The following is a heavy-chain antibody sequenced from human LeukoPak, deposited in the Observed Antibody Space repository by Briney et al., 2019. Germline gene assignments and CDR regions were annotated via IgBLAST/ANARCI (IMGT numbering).Heavy chain of an antibody. CDR2: INHSGST. D-gene: IGHD1-26*01. CDR1: GGSFSGYY. CDR3: ASQGHHGKIVGTTLSYFYMDV. Sequence: SETLSLTCAVYGGSFSGYYWSWVRQPPGKGLEWIGEINHSGSTNYNPSLKSRVTISVDTSKNQFSLKLSSVTAADTAFYYCASQGHHGKIVGTTLSYFYMDVWGKGTTVTVSS. V-gene: IGHV4-34*01. J-gene: IGHJ6*03.